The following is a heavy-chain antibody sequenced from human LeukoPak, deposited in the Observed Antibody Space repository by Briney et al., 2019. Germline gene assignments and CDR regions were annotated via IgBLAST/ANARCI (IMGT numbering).Heavy chain of an antibody. CDR1: GFTFSSYA. D-gene: IGHD6-13*01. Sequence: GGSLRLSCAASGFTFSSYAMSWVRQAPGKGLEWVSAISGSGGSTYYADSVKGRFTISRDNAKNSLYLQMNSLRADDTAVYFCAREPPGGYSSSWYLTSYFHHWGQGTLVTVSS. J-gene: IGHJ1*01. CDR2: ISGSGGST. CDR3: AREPPGGYSSSWYLTSYFHH. V-gene: IGHV3-23*01.